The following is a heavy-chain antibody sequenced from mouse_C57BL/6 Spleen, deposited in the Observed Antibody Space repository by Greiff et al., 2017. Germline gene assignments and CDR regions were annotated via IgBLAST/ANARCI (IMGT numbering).Heavy chain of an antibody. Sequence: QVQLQQSGAELARPGASVKLSCKASGYTFTSYGISWVKQRTGQGLEWIGEIYPRSGNTYYNEKFKGKATLTADKSSSTAYMELRSLTSEDSAVYFCAREGYDGGAWFAYWGQGTLVTVSA. J-gene: IGHJ3*01. V-gene: IGHV1-81*01. CDR2: IYPRSGNT. CDR3: AREGYDGGAWFAY. CDR1: GYTFTSYG. D-gene: IGHD2-2*01.